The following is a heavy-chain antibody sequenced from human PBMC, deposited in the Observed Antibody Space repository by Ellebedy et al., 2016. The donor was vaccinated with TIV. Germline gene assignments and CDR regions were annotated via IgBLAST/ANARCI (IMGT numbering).Heavy chain of an antibody. J-gene: IGHJ4*02. D-gene: IGHD1-26*01. CDR2: IFYTGSST. CDR3: ARHLDEWELSV. Sequence: SETLSLXXTVSGGSISSGGYHWGWIRQPPGKGLEWIGNIFYTGSSTNYNPSLKSRVYMSIDMSKNQFSLRLSSVTASDTAVFYCARHLDEWELSVWGQGTLVTVSP. CDR1: GGSISSGGYH. V-gene: IGHV4-39*01.